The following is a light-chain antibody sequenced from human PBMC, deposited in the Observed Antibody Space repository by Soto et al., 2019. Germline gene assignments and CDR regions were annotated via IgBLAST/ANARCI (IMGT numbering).Light chain of an antibody. CDR1: QSVSIK. J-gene: IGKJ5*01. CDR3: QQYNNWPPIT. CDR2: DTS. V-gene: IGKV3-15*01. Sequence: EIVMTQSPATLSVSPGERAPLSCRASQSVSIKLAWYQQKLGQAPRLLIYDTSTRATGIPARFSGSGSGTEFTLTISSLQSEDFAVYYCQQYNNWPPITFGQGTRLEI.